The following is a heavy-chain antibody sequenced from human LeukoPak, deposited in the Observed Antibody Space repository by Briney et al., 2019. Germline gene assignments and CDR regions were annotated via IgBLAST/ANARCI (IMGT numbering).Heavy chain of an antibody. CDR2: IIPIFGTA. V-gene: IGHV1-69*13. Sequence: SVKVSCKASGYTFTGYYMHWVRQAPGQGLEWMGGIIPIFGTANYAQKFQGRVTITADESTSTAYMELSSLRSEDTAVYYCARDSSGYYYAGPYFQHWGQGTLVTVSS. CDR3: ARDSSGYYYAGPYFQH. D-gene: IGHD3-22*01. CDR1: GYTFTGYY. J-gene: IGHJ1*01.